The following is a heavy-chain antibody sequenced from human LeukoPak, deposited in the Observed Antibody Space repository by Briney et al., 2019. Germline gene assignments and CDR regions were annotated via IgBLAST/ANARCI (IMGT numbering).Heavy chain of an antibody. Sequence: SQTLSLTCAVSGGSISSGGYSWSWIRQPPGKGLEWIGYIYHSGSTYYNPSLRSRVTISVDRSKNQFSLKLSSVTAADTAVYYCARRRFHCSGGSCYSALDYWGQGTLVTVSP. D-gene: IGHD2-15*01. CDR2: IYHSGST. CDR3: ARRRFHCSGGSCYSALDY. CDR1: GGSISSGGYS. V-gene: IGHV4-30-2*01. J-gene: IGHJ4*02.